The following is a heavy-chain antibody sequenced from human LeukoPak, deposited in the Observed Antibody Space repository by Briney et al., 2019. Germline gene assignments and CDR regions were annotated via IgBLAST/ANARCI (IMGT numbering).Heavy chain of an antibody. Sequence: GGSLRLSCAASGFTFSSYGMHWVRQAPGKGLEWVAVISYDGSNKYYADSVKGRFTISRDNSKNTLYLQMNSLRAEDTAVHYCAKGGYYDFWSGYFGAGNDAFDIWGQGTMVTVSS. D-gene: IGHD3-3*01. J-gene: IGHJ3*02. CDR2: ISYDGSNK. CDR1: GFTFSSYG. V-gene: IGHV3-30*18. CDR3: AKGGYYDFWSGYFGAGNDAFDI.